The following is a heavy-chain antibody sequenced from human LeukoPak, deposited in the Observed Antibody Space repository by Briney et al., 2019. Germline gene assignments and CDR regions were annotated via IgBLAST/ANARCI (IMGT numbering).Heavy chain of an antibody. CDR1: GYSFTSYW. CDR2: IYPGDSDT. Sequence: GESLKISCKGSGYSFTSYWIGWVRQMPGKGLEWMGIIYPGDSDTRYSPSFQGQVTISADKSISTAYLQRSSLKASDTAMYYCARPSGLAGAVYYYYGMDVWGQGTTVTVSS. D-gene: IGHD1-26*01. J-gene: IGHJ6*02. CDR3: ARPSGLAGAVYYYYGMDV. V-gene: IGHV5-51*01.